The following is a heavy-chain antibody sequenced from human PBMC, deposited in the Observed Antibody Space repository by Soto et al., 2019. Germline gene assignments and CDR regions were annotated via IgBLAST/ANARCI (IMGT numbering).Heavy chain of an antibody. D-gene: IGHD3-10*01. Sequence: GESLKISCKGSGYRFTSYWIGWVRQMPGKGPEWMGIIYPGDSDTRYSPSFQGQVTISADKSISTAYLQWSSLKASDTAMYYCAGGGVRGVITRTRDYYGMDVWGQGTTVTVSS. J-gene: IGHJ6*02. CDR1: GYRFTSYW. CDR3: AGGGVRGVITRTRDYYGMDV. V-gene: IGHV5-51*01. CDR2: IYPGDSDT.